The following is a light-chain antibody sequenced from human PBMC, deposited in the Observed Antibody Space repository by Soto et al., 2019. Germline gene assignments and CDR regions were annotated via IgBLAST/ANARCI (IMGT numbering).Light chain of an antibody. CDR2: DVG. Sequence: QSVLSQPASVSGSPGQSITISCTGTNSDVGAYSYVSWYQQYPGKAPKLLIYDVGARPSGISDRFSGSKSGSTASLTISGLQAEDEADYYCSSYTTTGTQVFGTGTKVTVL. V-gene: IGLV2-14*03. J-gene: IGLJ1*01. CDR3: SSYTTTGTQV. CDR1: NSDVGAYSY.